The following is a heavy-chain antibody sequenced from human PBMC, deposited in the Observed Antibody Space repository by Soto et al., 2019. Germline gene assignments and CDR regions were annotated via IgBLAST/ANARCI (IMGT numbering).Heavy chain of an antibody. J-gene: IGHJ3*02. CDR3: ARGRVSRPDAFDI. CDR2: IIPIFGTA. Sequence: GASVKVSCKASGGTFSSYAISWVRQAPGQGLEWMGGIIPIFGTANYAQKFQGWVTMTRDTSISTAYMELSRLRSDDTAVYYCARGRVSRPDAFDIWGQGTMVTVSS. CDR1: GGTFSSYA. V-gene: IGHV1-69*05. D-gene: IGHD6-13*01.